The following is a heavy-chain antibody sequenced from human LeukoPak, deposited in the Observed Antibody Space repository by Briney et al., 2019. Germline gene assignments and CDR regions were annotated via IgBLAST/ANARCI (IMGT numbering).Heavy chain of an antibody. CDR3: ARVRSAPVTYHVDY. Sequence: GGSLRLSCAASGFTFSSYGMNWGRQAPGKGLEWVAVIWYDGSDKYYADSVKGRFTISRDNSKNTLYLQMNSLRAEDTAVYFCARVRSAPVTYHVDYWGQGTLVTVSS. D-gene: IGHD4-17*01. J-gene: IGHJ4*02. CDR2: IWYDGSDK. CDR1: GFTFSSYG. V-gene: IGHV3-33*03.